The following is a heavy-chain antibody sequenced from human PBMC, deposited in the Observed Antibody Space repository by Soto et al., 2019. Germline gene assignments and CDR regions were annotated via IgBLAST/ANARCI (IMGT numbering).Heavy chain of an antibody. J-gene: IGHJ4*02. V-gene: IGHV3-23*01. CDR3: ARDRPDSGYDYRGTADY. CDR2: ISANDVGT. D-gene: IGHD5-12*01. CDR1: GLTLWNYA. Sequence: GGSLRLSCEASGLTLWNYAMTWVRQAPGKGLEWVSLISANDVGTYYAESVKTRFTISTDQSRNTVYLQVDSLRSDDTAVYYCARDRPDSGYDYRGTADYWGQGTLVTVSS.